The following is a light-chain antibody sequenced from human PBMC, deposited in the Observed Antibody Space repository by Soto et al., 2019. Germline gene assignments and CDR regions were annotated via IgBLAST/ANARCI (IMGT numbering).Light chain of an antibody. CDR2: GTS. V-gene: IGKV3-20*01. Sequence: EIVMTQSPGTLSLSPGERATISCRASQVIGSRYLAWYHQKSGQAPRLLIYGTSSRATGIPDRFSGSGSGTDFTLTISRLEPDDFGVYDCQQYDTSPPLYTLGQGTKLDIK. CDR1: QVIGSRY. CDR3: QQYDTSPPLYT. J-gene: IGKJ2*01.